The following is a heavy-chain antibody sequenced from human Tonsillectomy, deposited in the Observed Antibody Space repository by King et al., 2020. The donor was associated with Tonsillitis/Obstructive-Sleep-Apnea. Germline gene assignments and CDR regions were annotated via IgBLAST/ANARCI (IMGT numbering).Heavy chain of an antibody. CDR2: IYYSGST. CDR3: ARRYSSSWGTYYFDY. CDR1: GGSISSYY. Sequence: QLQESGPGLVKPSETLSLTCTVSGGSISSYYWSWIRQPPGKGLEWIGYIYYSGSTNYNPSLESRVTISVDTSKNQFSLKLSSVTAADTAVYYCARRYSSSWGTYYFDYWGQGTLVTVSS. V-gene: IGHV4-59*01. D-gene: IGHD6-13*01. J-gene: IGHJ4*02.